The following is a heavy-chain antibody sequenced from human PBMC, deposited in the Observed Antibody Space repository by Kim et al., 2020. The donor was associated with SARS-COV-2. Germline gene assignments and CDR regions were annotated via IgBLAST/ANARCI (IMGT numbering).Heavy chain of an antibody. V-gene: IGHV1-2*02. CDR3: ARAASRSGYDAFDY. CDR2: INPNSGGT. Sequence: ASVKVSCKASGYTFTGYYMHWVRQAPGQGLEWMGWINPNSGGTNYAQKFQGRVTMTRDTSISTAYMELSRLRSDDTAVYYCARAASRSGYDAFDYWGQGTLVTVSS. D-gene: IGHD5-12*01. CDR1: GYTFTGYY. J-gene: IGHJ4*02.